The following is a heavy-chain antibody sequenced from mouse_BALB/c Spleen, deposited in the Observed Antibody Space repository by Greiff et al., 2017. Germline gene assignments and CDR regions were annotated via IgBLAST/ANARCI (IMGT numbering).Heavy chain of an antibody. CDR1: GFTFSSFG. J-gene: IGHJ4*01. V-gene: IGHV5-17*02. D-gene: IGHD1-1*01. CDR3: ASHYYGSSYSAMDY. CDR2: ISSGSSTI. Sequence: EVQVVESGGGLVQPGGSRKLSCAASGFTFSSFGMHWVRQAPEKGLEWVAYISSGSSTIYYADTVKGRFTISRDNPKNTLFLQMTSLRSEDTAMYYCASHYYGSSYSAMDYWGQGTSVTVSS.